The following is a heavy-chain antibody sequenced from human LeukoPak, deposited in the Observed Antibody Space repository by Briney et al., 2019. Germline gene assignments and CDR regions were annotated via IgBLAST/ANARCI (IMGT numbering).Heavy chain of an antibody. V-gene: IGHV3-23*01. CDR3: TGHPTDSSAYFNWLDP. D-gene: IGHD3-22*01. CDR1: GFTFSSYG. CDR2: ISGSGGST. Sequence: GGSLRLSCAASGFTFSSYGMSWVRQAPGKGLEWVSAISGSGGSTYYADSVKGRFTISRDDSKNTAYLQMNSLKTEDTAVYYCTGHPTDSSAYFNWLDPWGQGTLVTVSS. J-gene: IGHJ5*02.